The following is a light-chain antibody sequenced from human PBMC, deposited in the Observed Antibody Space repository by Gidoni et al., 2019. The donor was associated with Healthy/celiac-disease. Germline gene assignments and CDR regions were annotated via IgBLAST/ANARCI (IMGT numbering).Light chain of an antibody. Sequence: SYVLTQPPSVSVAPGKPARITCGGNNIGSKSVHWYQQKPGQAPVLVIYYDSDRPSGIPERFSGSNSGNTATLTISRVEAGDEADYYCQVWDSSSDHPGVFGTGTKVTVL. CDR3: QVWDSSSDHPGV. CDR1: NIGSKS. CDR2: YDS. J-gene: IGLJ1*01. V-gene: IGLV3-21*04.